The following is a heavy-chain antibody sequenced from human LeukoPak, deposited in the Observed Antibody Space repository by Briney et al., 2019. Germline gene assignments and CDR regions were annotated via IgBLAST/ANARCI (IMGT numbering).Heavy chain of an antibody. CDR2: ISAYNGNT. D-gene: IGHD3-22*01. J-gene: IGHJ4*02. V-gene: IGHV1-18*01. CDR3: AREGYQDYYDSSGYYPFDY. CDR1: GYTFTSYG. Sequence: ASVKVSCKASGYTFTSYGISWVRQAPGQGLEWMGWISAYNGNTNYAQKLQGRVTMTTDTSTSTAYMELRSLRSDDTAVYYCAREGYQDYYDSSGYYPFDYWGQGTLVTVSS.